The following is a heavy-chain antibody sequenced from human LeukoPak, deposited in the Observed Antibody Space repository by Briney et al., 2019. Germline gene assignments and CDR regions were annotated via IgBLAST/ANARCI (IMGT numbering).Heavy chain of an antibody. V-gene: IGHV1-2*04. CDR1: GYTFTGYY. Sequence: ASEKVSCKASGYTFTGYYMHWVRQAPGQGLEWMGWINPNSGGTNYAQKFQGWVTMTRDTSISTAYMELSRLRSDDTAVYYCALVGRRDYYGMDVWGQGTTVTVSS. D-gene: IGHD2-2*01. CDR3: ALVGRRDYYGMDV. CDR2: INPNSGGT. J-gene: IGHJ6*02.